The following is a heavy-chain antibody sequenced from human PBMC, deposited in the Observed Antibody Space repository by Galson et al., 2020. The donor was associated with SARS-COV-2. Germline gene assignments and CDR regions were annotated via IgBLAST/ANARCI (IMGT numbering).Heavy chain of an antibody. CDR2: FDPEDGET. Sequence: ASVKVSCKVSGYTLTELSMHWVRQAPGKGLEWMGGFDPEDGETIYAQKFQGRVTMTEDTSTDTAYMELSSLRSEDTAVYYCATAPSVAGSEKGGEYYYYYYGMDVWGQGTTVTVSS. J-gene: IGHJ6*02. CDR3: ATAPSVAGSEKGGEYYYYYYGMDV. D-gene: IGHD3-10*01. V-gene: IGHV1-24*01. CDR1: GYTLTELS.